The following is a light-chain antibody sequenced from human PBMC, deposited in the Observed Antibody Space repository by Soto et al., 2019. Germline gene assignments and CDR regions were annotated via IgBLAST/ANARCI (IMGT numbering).Light chain of an antibody. CDR3: SSYTSSSTPVV. V-gene: IGLV2-14*03. CDR2: DVS. Sequence: QSALTQPASVSGSPGQSITISCTGTSSDVGGYNYVSWYQQHPGKAPKLMIHDVSNRPSGVSNRFSGSKSGNTASLTISGIQAEDEADYYCSSYTSSSTPVVFGGGTKHTVI. J-gene: IGLJ2*01. CDR1: SSDVGGYNY.